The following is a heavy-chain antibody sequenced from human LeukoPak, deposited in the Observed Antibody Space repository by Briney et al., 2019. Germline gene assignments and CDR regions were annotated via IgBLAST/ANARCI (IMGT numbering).Heavy chain of an antibody. CDR1: GFTFSSYW. Sequence: GGSLRLSCAASGFTFSSYWMSWVRQAPGKGLEWVANIKQDGSEKYYVDSVKGRFTISRDNAKSSLYLQMNSLRAEDTAVYYCASQPIAAAGSRGDYWGQGTLVTVSS. J-gene: IGHJ4*02. CDR2: IKQDGSEK. V-gene: IGHV3-7*03. CDR3: ASQPIAAAGSRGDY. D-gene: IGHD6-13*01.